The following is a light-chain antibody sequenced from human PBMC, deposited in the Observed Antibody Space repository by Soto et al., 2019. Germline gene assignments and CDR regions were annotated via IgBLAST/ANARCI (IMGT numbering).Light chain of an antibody. CDR2: GAT. J-gene: IGKJ1*01. CDR3: QHYVSPPWT. V-gene: IGKV3-20*01. CDR1: QSLSKTY. Sequence: EIVLTQSPGTLSLSPGERATLSCRASQSLSKTYVAWYQKQPRQAPRLLIDGATSSATGTPERFSGSGAGTDFTLTISRVEPEDFAVYYCQHYVSPPWTFGQGTQVEIK.